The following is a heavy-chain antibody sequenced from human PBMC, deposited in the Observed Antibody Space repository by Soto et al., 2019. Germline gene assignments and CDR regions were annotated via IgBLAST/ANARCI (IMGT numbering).Heavy chain of an antibody. V-gene: IGHV4-39*01. CDR2: IYYSGST. CDR3: ARHSSSGWHTYYYYYGMDV. J-gene: IGHJ6*02. CDR1: GGSISSSSYY. Sequence: SETLSLTCTVSGGSISSSSYYWGWIRQPPGKGLEWIGSIYYSGSTYYNPSLKSRVTISVDTSKNQFSLRLSSVTAADTAVYYCARHSSSGWHTYYYYYGMDVWGQGTTVTVSS. D-gene: IGHD6-19*01.